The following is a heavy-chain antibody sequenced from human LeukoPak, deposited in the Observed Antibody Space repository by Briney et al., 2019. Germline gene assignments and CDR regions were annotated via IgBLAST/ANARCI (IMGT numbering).Heavy chain of an antibody. V-gene: IGHV1-8*01. Sequence: GASVKVSCKASGYTFTSYDINWVRQATGQGLEWMGWMNPNSGNTGYAQKFQGRVTMTRNTSISTAYMELSSLRSEDTAVYYCARLWEGFGEFAALYYYYLDVWGRGTTVTVSS. D-gene: IGHD3-10*01. J-gene: IGHJ6*03. CDR1: GYTFTSYD. CDR2: MNPNSGNT. CDR3: ARLWEGFGEFAALYYYYLDV.